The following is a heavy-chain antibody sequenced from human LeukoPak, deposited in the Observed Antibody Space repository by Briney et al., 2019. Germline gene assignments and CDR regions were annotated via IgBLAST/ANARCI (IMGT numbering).Heavy chain of an antibody. D-gene: IGHD5-18*01. J-gene: IGHJ4*02. Sequence: SETLSLTCTVSGGSISSYYWGWIRQPAGKGLEWIGRIYTSGSTNYNPSLKSRVTMSVDTSKNQFSLKLSSVTAADTAVYYCARDGTDTAMVRPFDYWGQGTLVTVSS. CDR1: GGSISSYY. CDR2: IYTSGST. CDR3: ARDGTDTAMVRPFDY. V-gene: IGHV4-4*07.